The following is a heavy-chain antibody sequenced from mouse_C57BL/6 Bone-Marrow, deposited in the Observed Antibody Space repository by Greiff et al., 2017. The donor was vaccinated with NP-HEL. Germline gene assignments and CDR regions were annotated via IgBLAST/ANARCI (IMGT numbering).Heavy chain of an antibody. J-gene: IGHJ2*01. V-gene: IGHV1-80*01. CDR3: ARETAQKTFDY. D-gene: IGHD3-2*02. Sequence: LVESGASVKISCKASGYAFSSYWMTWVKQRPGKGLEWIGQIYPGDGDTNYNGKFKGKATLTADKSSSTAYMQLSSLTSEDSAVYFCARETAQKTFDYWGQGTTLTVSS. CDR2: IYPGDGDT. CDR1: GYAFSSYW.